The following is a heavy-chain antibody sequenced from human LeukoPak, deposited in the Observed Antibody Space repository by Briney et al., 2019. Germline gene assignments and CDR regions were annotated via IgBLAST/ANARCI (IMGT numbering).Heavy chain of an antibody. V-gene: IGHV4-59*01. D-gene: IGHD3-3*01. CDR2: IYYSGST. CDR3: ARAIGYDFWTLYYFDY. CDR1: GGSISSYY. J-gene: IGHJ4*02. Sequence: SETLSPTCTVSGGSISSYYWSWIRQPPGKGLEWIGYIYYSGSTNYNPSLKSRVTISVDTSKNQFSLKPSSVTAADTAVYYCARAIGYDFWTLYYFDYWGQGTLVTVSS.